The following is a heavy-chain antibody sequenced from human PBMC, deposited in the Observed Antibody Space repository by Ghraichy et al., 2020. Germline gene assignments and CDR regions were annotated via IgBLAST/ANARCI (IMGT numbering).Heavy chain of an antibody. CDR1: GFTFSDHY. D-gene: IGHD4-17*01. CDR3: ATSVTPPLYYHYYMDV. CDR2: TRNKSNSYTK. V-gene: IGHV3-72*01. Sequence: GGSLRLSCAASGFTFSDHYMEWVRQAPGKGLEWVARTRNKSNSYTKEYAASVKGRFTISRADSKNSLYLQMNSRKTEDTAVYYCATSVTPPLYYHYYMDVWGKVPTVTVSS. J-gene: IGHJ6*03.